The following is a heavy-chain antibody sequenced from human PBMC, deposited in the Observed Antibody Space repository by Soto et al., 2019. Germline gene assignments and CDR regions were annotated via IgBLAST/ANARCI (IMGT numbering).Heavy chain of an antibody. D-gene: IGHD2-15*01. J-gene: IGHJ4*02. CDR1: TFTFSDFG. V-gene: IGHV3-30*18. Sequence: QVQVEEFGGGVVQPGRSLRLSCAGPTFTFSDFGFHWVRQGPGKGLEWVAMISYDGSDQYYGDYVQGRFTIYRDDSKNTVYLQMNSLRAEDTAMYYCAKSTYCNGGSCFPQYWGPGTLVTVSS. CDR3: AKSTYCNGGSCFPQY. CDR2: ISYDGSDQ.